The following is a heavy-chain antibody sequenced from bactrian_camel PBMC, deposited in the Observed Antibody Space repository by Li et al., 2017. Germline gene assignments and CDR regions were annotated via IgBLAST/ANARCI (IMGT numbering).Heavy chain of an antibody. Sequence: VQLVESGGGSVQAGGSLRLSCAASGFTFRDFAMHWVRQAPGEGLEWVSEIYDDGSETRYADSVQGRFTISRDNAKSTLYLQMNSLKSEDTARYYCATGHRWYSASQRGQGTQVTVS. D-gene: IGHD6*01. J-gene: IGHJ4*01. CDR1: GFTFRDFA. V-gene: IGHV3S6*01. CDR2: IYDDGSET. CDR3: ATGHRWYSASQ.